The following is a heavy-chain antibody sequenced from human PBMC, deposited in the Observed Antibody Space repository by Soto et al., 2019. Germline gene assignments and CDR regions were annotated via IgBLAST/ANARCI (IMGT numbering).Heavy chain of an antibody. CDR1: GVGIDSNS. Sequence: TPVKLSWKACGVGIDSNSRSWVRHATGQGLEWMGGIIPIFGTANYAQKFQGRVTITADESTSTAYMELSSLRSEDTAVYYCARDRGYYDSSGYEAWGQGTLVTVSS. D-gene: IGHD3-22*01. CDR3: ARDRGYYDSSGYEA. J-gene: IGHJ5*02. V-gene: IGHV1-69*01. CDR2: IIPIFGTA.